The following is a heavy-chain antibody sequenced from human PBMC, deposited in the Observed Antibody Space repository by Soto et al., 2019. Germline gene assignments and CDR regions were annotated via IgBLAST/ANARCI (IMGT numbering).Heavy chain of an antibody. CDR3: EKDSRGSTVVTSYWYFEL. CDR2: ISYDGSNK. Sequence: QVQLVESGGGVVQPGRSLSLSCAASGFTFSSYGMHWVRQAPGKGLEWVAGISYDGSNKYYADSVKGRFTISRDNSKNTLDLQMNSLRAEDTAVYYCEKDSRGSTVVTSYWYFELWGRGTLVTVCS. D-gene: IGHD4-17*01. J-gene: IGHJ2*01. CDR1: GFTFSSYG. V-gene: IGHV3-30*18.